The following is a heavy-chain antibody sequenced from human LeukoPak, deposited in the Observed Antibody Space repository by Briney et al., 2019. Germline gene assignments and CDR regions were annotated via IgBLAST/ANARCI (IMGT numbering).Heavy chain of an antibody. D-gene: IGHD3-3*01. J-gene: IGHJ5*02. Sequence: GASVKVSCKVSGYTLTELSMHWVRQAPGKGLEWMGGFDPEDGETIYAQKFQGRVTMTEDTSTDTAYMELSSLRSDDTAVYYCARRSEGVGRSGYYTAWFDPWGQGTLVTVSS. CDR3: ARRSEGVGRSGYYTAWFDP. CDR1: GYTLTELS. CDR2: FDPEDGET. V-gene: IGHV1-24*01.